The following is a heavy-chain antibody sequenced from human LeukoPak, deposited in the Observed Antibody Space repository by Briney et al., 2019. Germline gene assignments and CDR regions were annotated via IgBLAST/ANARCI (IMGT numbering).Heavy chain of an antibody. J-gene: IGHJ4*02. D-gene: IGHD2-15*01. V-gene: IGHV3-7*01. Sequence: GGSLRLSCAASGFTFSSYWMSWVRQAPGKGLEWVANMNEDGSEQYYVDSVKGRFTISRDNAKNSLYLQMNSLRAEDTAVYYCALRLVVAAPYYFDYWGQGTLVTVSS. CDR2: MNEDGSEQ. CDR1: GFTFSSYW. CDR3: ALRLVVAAPYYFDY.